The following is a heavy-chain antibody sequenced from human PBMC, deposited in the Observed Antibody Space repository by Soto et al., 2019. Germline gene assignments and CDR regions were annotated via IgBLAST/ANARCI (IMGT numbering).Heavy chain of an antibody. CDR1: GFTFSYYA. Sequence: EVHLLESGGGLVQTGGSLRLSCAASGFTFSYYAMNWVRQAPGKGLEWVAHVSATGATTHYADSVNGRFTISRDNSKNTLFLQMNSPRAEDTALYYCARDPDAYLSLWGYDYWGQGTLVTASS. CDR2: VSATGATT. J-gene: IGHJ4*02. D-gene: IGHD3-16*01. V-gene: IGHV3-23*01. CDR3: ARDPDAYLSLWGYDY.